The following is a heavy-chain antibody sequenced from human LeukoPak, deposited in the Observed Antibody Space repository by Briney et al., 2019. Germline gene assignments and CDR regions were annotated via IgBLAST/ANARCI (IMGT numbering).Heavy chain of an antibody. J-gene: IGHJ4*02. Sequence: GGSLRLSCTVSGFTLSSYEMSWIRQAPGKGLEWVSSIHYSGGSTYYADSVKGRFTISRDNSKNTLYLQLNSLRAEDTAVYYCAIDLHDYVWGSYRSNFDYWGQGTLVTVSS. CDR3: AIDLHDYVWGSYRSNFDY. V-gene: IGHV3-23*01. D-gene: IGHD3-16*02. CDR2: IHYSGGST. CDR1: GFTLSSYE.